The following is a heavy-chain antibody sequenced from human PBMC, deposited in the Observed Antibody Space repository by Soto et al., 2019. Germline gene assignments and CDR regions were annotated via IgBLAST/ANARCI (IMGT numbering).Heavy chain of an antibody. Sequence: SETLSLTCTVSGDSISSSYWSWIRQPPGKGLEWIGYISHSGSTNYNPSLKSRVTISVDTSKNQFSLKLSSVTAADTAVYYCAGGIAARPLGYWGQGTLVTVSS. J-gene: IGHJ4*02. CDR2: ISHSGST. CDR3: AGGIAARPLGY. CDR1: GDSISSSY. V-gene: IGHV4-59*12. D-gene: IGHD6-6*01.